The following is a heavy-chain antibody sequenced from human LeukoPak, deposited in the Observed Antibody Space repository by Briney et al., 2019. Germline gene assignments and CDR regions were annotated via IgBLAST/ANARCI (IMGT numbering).Heavy chain of an antibody. CDR3: AKDGSVRGPRVGAYDY. CDR2: ISYDGSNK. J-gene: IGHJ4*02. D-gene: IGHD1-26*01. V-gene: IGHV3-30*18. CDR1: GFTFSSYG. Sequence: GGSLRLSCAASGFTFSSYGMHWVRQAPGKGLEWVAVISYDGSNKYCADSVKGRFTISRDNSKNTLYLQMNSLRAEDTAVYYCAKDGSVRGPRVGAYDYWGQGTLVTVSS.